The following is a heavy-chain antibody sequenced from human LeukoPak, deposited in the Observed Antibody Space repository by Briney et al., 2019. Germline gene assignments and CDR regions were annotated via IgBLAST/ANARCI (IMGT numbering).Heavy chain of an antibody. D-gene: IGHD3-10*01. V-gene: IGHV4-39*01. J-gene: IGHJ5*02. CDR2: VNYSGNT. Sequence: SETLSLTCTVSGNSISSGDNYWSWIRQPPGKGLEWIGSVNYSGNTYYNPSLKSRVTISVDTSKSQFFLKLSSVTAADTAVYYCARQKWITMVRGVINWFDPWGQGTLVTVSS. CDR1: GNSISSGDNY. CDR3: ARQKWITMVRGVINWFDP.